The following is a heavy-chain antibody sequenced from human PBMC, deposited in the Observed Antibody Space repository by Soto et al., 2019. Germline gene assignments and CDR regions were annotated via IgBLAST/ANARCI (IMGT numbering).Heavy chain of an antibody. CDR2: IYYSGST. Sequence: SETLSLTCTVSGGSISSYYWSWIRQPPGKGLEWIGYIYYSGSTNYNPSLKIRVTISVDTSKNQFSLKLSSVTAADTAVYYCARDQGGSSSAYFFDYWGQGTLVTVSS. CDR3: ARDQGGSSSAYFFDY. CDR1: GGSISSYY. J-gene: IGHJ4*02. D-gene: IGHD6-6*01. V-gene: IGHV4-59*01.